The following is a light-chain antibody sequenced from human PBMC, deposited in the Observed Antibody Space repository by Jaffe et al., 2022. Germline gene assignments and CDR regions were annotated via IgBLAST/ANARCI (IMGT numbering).Light chain of an antibody. Sequence: QAGLTQPPSVSKGLRQTATLTCTGNSNIVGNQGAAWLQQHQGHPPKLLSYRNNNRPSGISERFSASRSGNTASLTITGLQPEDEADYYCSALDSSLNFVVFGGGTKLTVL. CDR3: SALDSSLNFVV. CDR2: RNN. V-gene: IGLV10-54*02. J-gene: IGLJ2*01. CDR1: SNIVGNQG.